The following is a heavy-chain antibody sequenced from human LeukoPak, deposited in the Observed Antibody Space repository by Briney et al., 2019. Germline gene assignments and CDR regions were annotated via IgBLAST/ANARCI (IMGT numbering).Heavy chain of an antibody. V-gene: IGHV4-59*08. CDR2: IYYSGST. J-gene: IGHJ4*02. CDR3: ARQGGTSWNLDY. Sequence: SETLSLTCTVSGGSISSYYWSWIRQPPGKGLEWIGYIYYSGSTNYNPSLKSRVTISVDTSKNQSSLKLSSVTAADTAVYYCARQGGTSWNLDYWGQGTLVTVSS. CDR1: GGSISSYY. D-gene: IGHD2-2*01.